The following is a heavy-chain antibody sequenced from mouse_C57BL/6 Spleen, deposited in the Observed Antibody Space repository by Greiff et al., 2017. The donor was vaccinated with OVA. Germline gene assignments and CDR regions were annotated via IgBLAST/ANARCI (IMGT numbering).Heavy chain of an antibody. CDR2: IDPSASYT. V-gene: IGHV1-50*01. J-gene: IGHJ4*01. CDR1: GYTFTSYW. Sequence: VQLQQPGAELVKPGASVKLSCKASGYTFTSYWMQWVKQRPGQGLEWIGEIDPSASYTNYNQKFKGKATLTVDTSSSTAYMQLSSLTSEDSAVYYCARRTTVVATNAMDYWGQGTSVTVSS. CDR3: ARRTTVVATNAMDY. D-gene: IGHD1-1*01.